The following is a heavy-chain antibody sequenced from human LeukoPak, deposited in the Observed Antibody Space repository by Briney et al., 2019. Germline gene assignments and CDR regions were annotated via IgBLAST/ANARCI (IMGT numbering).Heavy chain of an antibody. Sequence: PGGSLRLSCAASGFNFNTYWMSWVRQPPGKGLEWIGEIYHSGSTNYNPSLKSRVTISVDKSKNQFSLKLSSVTAADTAVYYCARRLLWFGTAYNWFDPWGQGTLVTVSS. CDR1: GFNFNTYW. J-gene: IGHJ5*02. V-gene: IGHV4-4*02. CDR2: IYHSGST. D-gene: IGHD3-10*01. CDR3: ARRLLWFGTAYNWFDP.